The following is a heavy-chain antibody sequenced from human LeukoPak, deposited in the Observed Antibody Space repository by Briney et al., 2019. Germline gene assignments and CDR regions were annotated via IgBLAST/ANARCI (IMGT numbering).Heavy chain of an antibody. CDR3: ATDRGWRTSGYYLYYFEY. CDR2: IKHDGREK. Sequence: GGSLRLSCAASGFIFTNYFMSWVRQAPGKGLEWVASIKHDGREKYYVDSVRGRFTISRDNTMNSLYLQMSSLRAEDTAVYYCATDRGWRTSGYYLYYFEYWGQGTLVTYSS. D-gene: IGHD3-3*01. J-gene: IGHJ4*02. V-gene: IGHV3-7*01. CDR1: GFIFTNYF.